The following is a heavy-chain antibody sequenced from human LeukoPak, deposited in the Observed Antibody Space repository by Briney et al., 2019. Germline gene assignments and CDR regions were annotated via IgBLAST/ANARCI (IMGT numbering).Heavy chain of an antibody. V-gene: IGHV3-74*01. J-gene: IGHJ4*02. CDR3: ARGHHYYDSSAYYY. CDR1: GFTFISYW. Sequence: GGSLRLSCAASGFTFISYWMHWVRQAPGKGLVWVSRINSDGSTTSYAASVKGRFTISRDTAKNTLYLQMNSLRAEDTAVYYCARGHHYYDSSAYYYWGQGALVTVSS. D-gene: IGHD3-22*01. CDR2: INSDGSTT.